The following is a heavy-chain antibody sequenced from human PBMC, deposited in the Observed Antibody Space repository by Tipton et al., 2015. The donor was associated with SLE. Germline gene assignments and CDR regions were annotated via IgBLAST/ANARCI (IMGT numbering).Heavy chain of an antibody. CDR1: GGSISFDY. V-gene: IGHV4-4*07. J-gene: IGHJ4*02. CDR3: ARDHRGSIVGAVGL. Sequence: TLSLTCTVSGGSISFDYWSWIRQSAGRGLEWIGRIYSSGDRDYNPSLRSRVTMSIDASQNRVSLRLKSVSAADTAVYYCARDHRGSIVGAVGLWGQGTLVTVSS. D-gene: IGHD1-26*01. CDR2: IYSSGDR.